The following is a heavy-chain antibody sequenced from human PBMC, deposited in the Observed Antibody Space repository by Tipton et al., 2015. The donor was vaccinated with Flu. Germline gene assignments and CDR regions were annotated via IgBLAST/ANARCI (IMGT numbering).Heavy chain of an antibody. V-gene: IGHV4-34*01. Sequence: TLSLTCAVYGGSFSGYYWSWIRQPPGKGLEWIGEINHSGSTNYNPSLKSRVTISVDTSKNQFSLKLSSVTAADTAVYYCARGVLLWFGESHYYMDVWGKGTTVTVSS. CDR3: ARGVLLWFGESHYYMDV. D-gene: IGHD3-10*01. CDR2: INHSGST. J-gene: IGHJ6*03. CDR1: GGSFSGYY.